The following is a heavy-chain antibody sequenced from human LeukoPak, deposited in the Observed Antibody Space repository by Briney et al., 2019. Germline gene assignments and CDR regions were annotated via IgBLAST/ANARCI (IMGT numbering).Heavy chain of an antibody. D-gene: IGHD2-15*01. CDR1: GFTFNTYA. CDR2: ISYDGSNK. CDR3: ARDRRGGYCSGNACYSGFDY. Sequence: GGSLRLSCAASGFTFNTYAMSWVRQAPGKGLEWVALISYDGSNKYYGDSVKGRFTISRDNSKNTLYLQVNSLRPEDTAVYYCARDRRGGYCSGNACYSGFDYWGRGTLVTVSS. J-gene: IGHJ4*02. V-gene: IGHV3-30-3*01.